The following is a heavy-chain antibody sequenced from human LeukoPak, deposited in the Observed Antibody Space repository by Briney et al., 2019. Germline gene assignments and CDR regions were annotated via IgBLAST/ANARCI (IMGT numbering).Heavy chain of an antibody. CDR1: EFSVGSNY. CDR2: IYSGGST. V-gene: IGHV3-66*01. J-gene: IGHJ4*02. Sequence: PGGSLRLSCAASEFSVGSNYMTWVRQAPGKGLEWVSLIYSGGSTYYADSVKGRFTISRDNSKNTLYLQMNSLRAEDTAVYYCAKVYTSGYVDYWGQGTLVTVSS. CDR3: AKVYTSGYVDY. D-gene: IGHD3-22*01.